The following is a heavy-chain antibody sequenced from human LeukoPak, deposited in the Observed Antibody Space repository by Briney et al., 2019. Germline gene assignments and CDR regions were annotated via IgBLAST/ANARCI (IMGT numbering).Heavy chain of an antibody. Sequence: AGGSLRLSCAASGFTFSDHHMDWVRQAPGKGLEWVGRTRNKANRYSTEYAASVKGRFTISRDDSKNSLYLQMNSLKTEDTAVYYCARSPVGTTPFDYWGQGTLVTVSS. V-gene: IGHV3-72*01. D-gene: IGHD1-26*01. J-gene: IGHJ4*02. CDR3: ARSPVGTTPFDY. CDR2: TRNKANRYST. CDR1: GFTFSDHH.